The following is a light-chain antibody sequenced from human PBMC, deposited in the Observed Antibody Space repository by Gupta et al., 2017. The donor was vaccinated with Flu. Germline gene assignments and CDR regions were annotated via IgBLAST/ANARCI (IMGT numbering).Light chain of an antibody. CDR2: AAS. V-gene: IGKV1-39*01. CDR1: QSISSY. CDR3: QQSYNTPWT. J-gene: IGKJ1*01. Sequence: GDRVTITCRASQSISSYLNWYQQKPGKAPKLLIYAASSLQSGVPSRFSGSGSGTDFTLTISSLQPEDFATYYCQQSYNTPWTFGQGTKVEIK.